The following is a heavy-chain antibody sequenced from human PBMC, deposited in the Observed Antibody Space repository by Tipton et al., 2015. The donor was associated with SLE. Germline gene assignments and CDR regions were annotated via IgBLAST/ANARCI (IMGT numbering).Heavy chain of an antibody. D-gene: IGHD6-13*01. CDR2: ISYRGSTI. Sequence: SLRLSCSASGFPFSNHEMNWVRQPPGKGLEWVAYISYRGSTIYYADSVKGRFTISRDNAKKSLFLQMDSLRAEDTAVYYCASEGDWQQLVSEYFLHWGQGTLVTVSS. V-gene: IGHV3-48*03. CDR1: GFPFSNHE. CDR3: ASEGDWQQLVSEYFLH. J-gene: IGHJ1*01.